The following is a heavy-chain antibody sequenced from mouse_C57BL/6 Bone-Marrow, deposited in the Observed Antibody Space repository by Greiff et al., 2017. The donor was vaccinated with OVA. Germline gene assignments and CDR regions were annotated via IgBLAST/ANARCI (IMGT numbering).Heavy chain of an antibody. V-gene: IGHV1-81*01. CDR1: GYTFTSYG. CDR2: IYPRSGNT. Sequence: QVQLQQSGAELARPGASVKLSCKASGYTFTSYGISWVKQRTGQGLEWIGEIYPRSGNTYYNEKFKGKATLTADKSSSTAYMELRSLTSEDSAVYFCARRQLRLYYFDYWGQGTTLTVSS. J-gene: IGHJ2*01. CDR3: ARRQLRLYYFDY. D-gene: IGHD3-2*02.